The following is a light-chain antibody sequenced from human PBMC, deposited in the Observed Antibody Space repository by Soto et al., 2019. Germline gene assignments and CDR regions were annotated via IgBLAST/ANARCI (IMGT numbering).Light chain of an antibody. V-gene: IGKV3-20*01. Sequence: IELTQSPGTLSLSPGVRATLSSRASQSVSTSKLAWYQQRPGQAPRLLMYDASRRATGIPDRFSGSGSGTHFTLNISTLEPQDVAVYYCQQYVNFPSTFGQGTKVDIK. CDR2: DAS. J-gene: IGKJ1*01. CDR1: QSVSTSK. CDR3: QQYVNFPST.